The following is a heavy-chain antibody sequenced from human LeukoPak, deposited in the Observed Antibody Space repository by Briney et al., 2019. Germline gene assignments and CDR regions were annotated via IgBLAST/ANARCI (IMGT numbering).Heavy chain of an antibody. CDR3: ARDSLAPGDL. V-gene: IGHV3-11*04. D-gene: IGHD3-16*01. CDR2: ISSSGSTI. J-gene: IGHJ4*02. CDR1: GFTFSDYY. Sequence: GGSLRLSCTDFGFTFSDYYLSWIRQAPRKGLEWVSYISSSGSTIYYADSVKGRFTISRDNAKNALYLQMNSLRAEDTAVYYCARDSLAPGDLRGQGTLVTVSS.